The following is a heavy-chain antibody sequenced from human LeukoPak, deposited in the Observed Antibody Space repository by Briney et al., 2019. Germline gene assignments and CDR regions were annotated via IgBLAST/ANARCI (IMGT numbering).Heavy chain of an antibody. CDR1: SASIISTSYY. Sequence: SETLSLTCTVSSASIISTSYYWSWIRQPAGKGLEWIGRIYTSGSTNYNPSLKSRVTISVDTSKNQFSLKLSSVTAADTAVYYCARGPAGIAAAKRAFDIWGQGTLVTVSS. V-gene: IGHV4-61*02. D-gene: IGHD6-13*01. CDR2: IYTSGST. CDR3: ARGPAGIAAAKRAFDI. J-gene: IGHJ3*02.